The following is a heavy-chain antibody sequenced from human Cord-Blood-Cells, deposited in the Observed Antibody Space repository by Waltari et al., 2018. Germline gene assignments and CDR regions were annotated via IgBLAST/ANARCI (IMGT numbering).Heavy chain of an antibody. CDR3: AREKIVVVPAAIFLDY. CDR1: GGTFSSYA. Sequence: QVQLVQSGAEVKKPGSSVKVSCKASGGTFSSYAISWVRQAPRQGLEWMGGIIPIFGTANYAQKFQGRVTITADESTSTAYMELSSLRSEDTAVYYCAREKIVVVPAAIFLDYWGQGTLVTVSS. V-gene: IGHV1-69*01. J-gene: IGHJ4*02. D-gene: IGHD2-2*01. CDR2: IIPIFGTA.